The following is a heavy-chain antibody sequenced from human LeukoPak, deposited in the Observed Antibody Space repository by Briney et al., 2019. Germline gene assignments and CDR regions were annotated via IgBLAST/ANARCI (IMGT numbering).Heavy chain of an antibody. CDR2: MNPNSGNT. V-gene: IGHV1-8*01. CDR1: GYTFTSYD. J-gene: IGHJ4*02. CDR3: ARGPTRNDYAVAY. Sequence: ASVKVSCKASGYTFTSYDIHWVRQATGQGLEWMGWMNPNSGNTGYAQKFQGRVTMTRNTSISTAYMELSSLRSEDTAVYYCARGPTRNDYAVAYWGQGTLVTVSS. D-gene: IGHD4-17*01.